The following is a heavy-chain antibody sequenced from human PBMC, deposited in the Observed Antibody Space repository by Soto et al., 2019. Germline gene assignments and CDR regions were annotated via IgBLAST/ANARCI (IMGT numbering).Heavy chain of an antibody. CDR2: IKSKTDGGTT. D-gene: IGHD1-26*01. V-gene: IGHV3-15*01. CDR1: GFTVSSNY. J-gene: IGHJ3*02. CDR3: TTAMYSGSNRAFDI. Sequence: GGSLRLSCAASGFTVSSNYMSWVRQAPGKGLEWVGRIKSKTDGGTTDYAAPVKGRFTISRDDSKNTLYLQMNSLKTEDTAVYYCTTAMYSGSNRAFDIWGQGTMVTVS.